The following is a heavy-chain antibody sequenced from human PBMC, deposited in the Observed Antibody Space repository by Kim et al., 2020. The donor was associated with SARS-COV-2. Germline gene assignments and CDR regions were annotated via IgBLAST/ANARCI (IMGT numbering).Heavy chain of an antibody. CDR3: ARDKGDGMDV. J-gene: IGHJ6*02. CDR2: GT. Sequence: GTNYAQKLQGRVTMTRDTSISTAYMGLSRLRSDDTVVYYCARDKGDGMDVWGQGTTVTVSS. V-gene: IGHV1-2*05.